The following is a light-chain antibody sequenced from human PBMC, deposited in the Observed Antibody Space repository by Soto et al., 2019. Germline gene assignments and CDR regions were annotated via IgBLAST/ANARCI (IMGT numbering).Light chain of an antibody. Sequence: EIVFTQSPGTLSLSPGERSTLSCMASQSISSNLAWYQHKPFQSPRLLIYGASTRATVIPARFSGSGSGTEFTLTISSLPSEDFAVYYCQQYNNRLWTFGQGTKVDIK. CDR3: QQYNNRLWT. J-gene: IGKJ1*01. CDR1: QSISSN. CDR2: GAS. V-gene: IGKV3-15*01.